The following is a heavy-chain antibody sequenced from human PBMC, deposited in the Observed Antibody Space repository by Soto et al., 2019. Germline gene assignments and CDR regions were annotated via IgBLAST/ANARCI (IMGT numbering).Heavy chain of an antibody. CDR2: INPSGGST. CDR3: ARDGYDFWSGSHWFDP. J-gene: IGHJ5*02. D-gene: IGHD3-3*01. Sequence: ASVKVSCKASGYTFTSYYMHWVRQAPGQGLEWMGIINPSGGSTSYAQKFQGRVTMTRDTSTSTVYMELSSLRSEDTAVYYCARDGYDFWSGSHWFDPWGQGPLVTGSS. V-gene: IGHV1-46*01. CDR1: GYTFTSYY.